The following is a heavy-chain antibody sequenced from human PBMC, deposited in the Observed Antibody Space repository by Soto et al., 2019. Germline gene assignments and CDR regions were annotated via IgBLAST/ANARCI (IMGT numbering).Heavy chain of an antibody. CDR1: GGTFSSYT. CDR3: ARVALRGMMVRGVIAYYGMDV. D-gene: IGHD3-10*01. V-gene: IGHV1-69*02. J-gene: IGHJ6*01. CDR2: IIPILGIA. Sequence: SVKVSCKASGGTFSSYTISWVRQAPGQGLEWMGRIIPILGIANYAQKFQGRVTITADKSTSTAYMELSSLRSEDTAVYYCARVALRGMMVRGVIAYYGMDVWGQGTTVSVSS.